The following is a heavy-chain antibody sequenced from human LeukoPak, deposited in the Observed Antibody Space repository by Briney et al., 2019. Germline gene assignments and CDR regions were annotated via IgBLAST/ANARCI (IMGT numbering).Heavy chain of an antibody. CDR3: ARASGYDYSWFDP. J-gene: IGHJ5*02. V-gene: IGHV3-74*01. Sequence: GRSLRLSCAASGFTFSSYWMHWVRQAPGKGLVWVSRINSDGSSTSYADSVKGRFTISRDNAKNTLYLQMNSLRAEDTAVYYCARASGYDYSWFDPWGQGTLVTVSS. CDR1: GFTFSSYW. CDR2: INSDGSST. D-gene: IGHD5-12*01.